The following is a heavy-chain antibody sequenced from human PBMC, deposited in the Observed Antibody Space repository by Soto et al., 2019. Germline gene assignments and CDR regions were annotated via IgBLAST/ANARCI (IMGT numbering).Heavy chain of an antibody. D-gene: IGHD1-1*01. Sequence: GGGPRPSLAAPRFTLSSYSMKWGRQAPGKGLEWVSYISSSSSTVYYADSVKGRFTISRDNAKNSLYLQMNSLRAEDTAVYYCARGNRYAAFDIWGQGTMVTVSS. CDR3: ARGNRYAAFDI. J-gene: IGHJ3*02. CDR1: RFTLSSYS. V-gene: IGHV3-48*01. CDR2: ISSSSSTV.